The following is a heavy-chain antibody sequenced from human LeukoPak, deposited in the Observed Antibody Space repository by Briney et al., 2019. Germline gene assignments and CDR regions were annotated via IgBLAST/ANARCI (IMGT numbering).Heavy chain of an antibody. V-gene: IGHV3-30*18. Sequence: PGGSLRLSCAASGFTFSSYGMHWVRQAPGKGLEWVAVISYDGSNKYYADSVKGRFTISRDNSKNTLYLQMNSLRAEDTAVYYCAKDRTYGNYYYYGMDVWGQGTTVTV. J-gene: IGHJ6*02. CDR3: AKDRTYGNYYYYGMDV. D-gene: IGHD3-10*01. CDR1: GFTFSSYG. CDR2: ISYDGSNK.